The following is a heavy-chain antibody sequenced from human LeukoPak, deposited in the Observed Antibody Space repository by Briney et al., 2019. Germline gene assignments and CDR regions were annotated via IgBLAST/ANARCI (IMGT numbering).Heavy chain of an antibody. CDR1: GDSMSRGSFY. D-gene: IGHD3-3*01. Sequence: PSQTLSLTCTVSGDSMSRGSFYWSWIRQPAGKGLEWIRRIYASGSTIYNHSLKSRVTISVDTSKNQFSLNLSSVTVADTAVYYCARDLTIFPYNWFDPWGQGTLVTVSS. J-gene: IGHJ5*02. V-gene: IGHV4-61*02. CDR2: IYASGST. CDR3: ARDLTIFPYNWFDP.